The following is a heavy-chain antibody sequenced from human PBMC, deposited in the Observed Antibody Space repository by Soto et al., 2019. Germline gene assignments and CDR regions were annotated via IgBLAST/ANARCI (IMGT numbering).Heavy chain of an antibody. CDR1: GASINNNDYY. V-gene: IGHV4-30-4*01. CDR2: VYYSGST. Sequence: QLQESGPGLVMPSQTLSLTCTVSGASINNNDYYWSWIRQTPGKGLEWIGYVYYSGSTDYIPSLKSRLSMSIDKSQNQITLKLNSVTAADTATYYCARMSYFYDKWYFDLWGRGTLVTVPS. D-gene: IGHD3-22*01. J-gene: IGHJ2*01. CDR3: ARMSYFYDKWYFDL.